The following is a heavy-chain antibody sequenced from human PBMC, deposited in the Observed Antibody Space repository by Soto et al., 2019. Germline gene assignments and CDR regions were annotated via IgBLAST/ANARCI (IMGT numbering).Heavy chain of an antibody. CDR1: GFTFSDYW. V-gene: IGHV3-7*05. Sequence: EVQLVESGGGLVQPGGSLRLSFAASGFTFSDYWMSWVRRAPGKGLECVANIKTDGSEKYYVDPVKGRFTISRDNAKNSLYLQMNSLRAEDTAVYYCASSMGRGGNDYWGQGTLVAVSS. D-gene: IGHD3-10*01. J-gene: IGHJ4*02. CDR3: ASSMGRGGNDY. CDR2: IKTDGSEK.